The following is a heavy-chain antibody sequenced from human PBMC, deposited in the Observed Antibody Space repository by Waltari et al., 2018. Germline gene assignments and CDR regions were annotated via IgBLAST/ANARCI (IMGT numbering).Heavy chain of an antibody. CDR3: ATIGRIVLDY. Sequence: QVQLQESGPGLVKPSETLSLPCTVSGYSISSGYYWGWIRQPPGKGVAWIGRIYHSGSTYYTPSLKSRVTISVETSKNQFSLKLSSVTAADTAVYYCATIGRIVLDYWGQGTLVTVSS. V-gene: IGHV4-38-2*02. D-gene: IGHD2-21*01. CDR1: GYSISSGYY. CDR2: IYHSGST. J-gene: IGHJ4*02.